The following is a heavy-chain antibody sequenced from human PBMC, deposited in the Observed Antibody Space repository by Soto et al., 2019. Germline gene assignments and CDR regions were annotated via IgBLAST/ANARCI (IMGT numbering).Heavy chain of an antibody. CDR2: ISAYSGNT. D-gene: IGHD3-3*01. Sequence: ASVKVSCKAYGYTFSSYGLSWVRQAPGQGLEWMGWISAYSGNTVYTQRFKGRLTMATDNSKNTLYLQMNSLRVDDTAVYYCAKWGPYDFSMGYWGQGALVTVSS. CDR1: GYTFSSYG. V-gene: IGHV1-18*01. J-gene: IGHJ4*02. CDR3: AKWGPYDFSMGY.